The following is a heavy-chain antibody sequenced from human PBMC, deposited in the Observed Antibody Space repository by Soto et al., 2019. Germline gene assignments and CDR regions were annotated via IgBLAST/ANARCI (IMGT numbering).Heavy chain of an antibody. CDR3: AARYDFWSGYYIRGYYYYGMDV. D-gene: IGHD3-3*01. CDR2: ISGSGGST. CDR1: GFTFSSYA. V-gene: IGHV3-23*01. Sequence: EVQLLESGGGLVQPGGSLRLSCAASGFTFSSYAMSWVRQAPGKGLEWVSAISGSGGSTYYADSVKGRFTISRDNSKNTLYLQMNSLRAEDTAVYYCAARYDFWSGYYIRGYYYYGMDVWGQGTTVTVSS. J-gene: IGHJ6*02.